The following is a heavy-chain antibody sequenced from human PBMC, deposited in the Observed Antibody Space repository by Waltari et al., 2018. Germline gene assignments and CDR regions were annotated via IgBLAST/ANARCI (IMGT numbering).Heavy chain of an antibody. CDR3: ARGRGYSYGEPLGY. V-gene: IGHV3-21*01. D-gene: IGHD5-18*01. CDR1: GFTFSSYS. CDR2: ISSSSSYI. Sequence: EVQLVESGGGLVKPGGSLRLSCAASGFTFSSYSMHRVRQAPGKGLEWVSSISSSSSYIYYADSVKGRFTISRDNAKNSLYLQMNSLRAEDTAVYYCARGRGYSYGEPLGYWGQGTLVTVSS. J-gene: IGHJ4*02.